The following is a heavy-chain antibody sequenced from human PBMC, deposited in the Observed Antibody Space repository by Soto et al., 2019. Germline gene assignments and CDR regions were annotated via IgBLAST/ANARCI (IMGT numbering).Heavy chain of an antibody. J-gene: IGHJ5*02. Sequence: PGRSLRLSCAASGFTFSSYSMNWVRQAPGKGLEWVSSISSSSSYIYYADSVKGRFTISRDNAKNSLYLQMNSLRAEDTAVYYCAKEPYDFWSAETGWFDPWGQGTLVTVSS. CDR1: GFTFSSYS. CDR2: ISSSSSYI. D-gene: IGHD3-3*01. CDR3: AKEPYDFWSAETGWFDP. V-gene: IGHV3-21*01.